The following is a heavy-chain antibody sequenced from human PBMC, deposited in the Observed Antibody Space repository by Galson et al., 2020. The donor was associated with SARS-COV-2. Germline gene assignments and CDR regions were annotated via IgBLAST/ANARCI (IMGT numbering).Heavy chain of an antibody. V-gene: IGHV3-30*18. D-gene: IGHD2-15*01. CDR1: GFTFSSYG. Sequence: GGSLRLSCAASGFTFSSYGMHWVRQAPGKGLEWVAVISYDGSNKYYADSVKGRFTISRDNSKNTLYLQMNSLRAEDTAVYYCAKDGGWYCSGGSCYAFDYWGQGTLVTVSS. J-gene: IGHJ4*02. CDR3: AKDGGWYCSGGSCYAFDY. CDR2: ISYDGSNK.